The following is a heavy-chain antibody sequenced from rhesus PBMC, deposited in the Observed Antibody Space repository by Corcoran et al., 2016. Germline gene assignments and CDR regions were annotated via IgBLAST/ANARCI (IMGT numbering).Heavy chain of an antibody. Sequence: QVQLQESGPGLVKPSETLSLTCTVSGGSISGYHNWNWIRQAPGKGLEWIGAVYGNRPTTTSNPSLKSRVPISKAPSKNQFSLRLASVTAADMAVYYCARQGYTDHLGGLDSWGQGVVVTVSS. J-gene: IGHJ6*01. CDR2: VYGNRPTT. CDR3: ARQGYTDHLGGLDS. CDR1: GGSISGYHN. D-gene: IGHD2-39*02. V-gene: IGHV4-143*01.